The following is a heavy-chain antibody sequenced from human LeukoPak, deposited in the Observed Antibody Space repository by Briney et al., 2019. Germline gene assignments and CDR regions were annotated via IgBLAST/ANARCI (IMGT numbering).Heavy chain of an antibody. J-gene: IGHJ4*02. D-gene: IGHD2-8*01. V-gene: IGHV1-18*01. CDR2: ISGYNGNT. CDR1: GYTFTRYG. Sequence: ASVKVSCKASGYTFTRYGISWVRQAPGQGLEWMGWISGYNGNTNYAQKLQGRVTMTTDTSTSTAYMELRSLRSDDTAVYYCARDTGSPLGYCTNGVCLGDYWGQGTLVTVSS. CDR3: ARDTGSPLGYCTNGVCLGDY.